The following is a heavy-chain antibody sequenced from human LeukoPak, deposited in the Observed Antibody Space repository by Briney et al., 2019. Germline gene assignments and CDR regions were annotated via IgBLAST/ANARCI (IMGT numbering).Heavy chain of an antibody. V-gene: IGHV1-8*01. Sequence: ASVKVSCKASGYTFTSYDINWVRQAPGQGLEWMGWMNPNSGNTGYAQEFQGRVTMTRNTSISTAYMELSSLRSEDTAVYYCATLHYYYYYMDVWGKGTTVTVSS. CDR1: GYTFTSYD. CDR2: MNPNSGNT. J-gene: IGHJ6*03. CDR3: ATLHYYYYYMDV.